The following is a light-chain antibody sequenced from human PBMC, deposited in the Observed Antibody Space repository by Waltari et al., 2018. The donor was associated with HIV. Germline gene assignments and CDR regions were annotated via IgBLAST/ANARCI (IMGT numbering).Light chain of an antibody. J-gene: IGLJ2*01. CDR3: CSYAGSSTLV. CDR2: DVS. Sequence: QSALTQPASVSGSPGQSITISCTGTSSDVGGYNYVSWYQQHPGKAPKLIIYDVSKRPSVVSNRFSGSKSGNTASLTISVLQAEDEADYYCCSYAGSSTLVFGGGTKLTVL. V-gene: IGLV2-23*02. CDR1: SSDVGGYNY.